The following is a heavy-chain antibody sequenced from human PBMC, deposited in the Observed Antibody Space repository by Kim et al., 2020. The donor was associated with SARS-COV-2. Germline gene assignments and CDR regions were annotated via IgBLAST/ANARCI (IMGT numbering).Heavy chain of an antibody. V-gene: IGHV4-39*07. CDR3: VRLGGMVVGY. CDR2: IYYSGST. CDR1: GGSISSSSYY. D-gene: IGHD3-16*01. J-gene: IGHJ4*02. Sequence: SETLSLTCTVSGGSISSSSYYWGWIRQPPGKGLEWIGSIYYSGSTYYNPSLKSRVTISVDTSKNQFSLKLSSVTAADTAVYYCVRLGGMVVGYWGQGTLVTVSS.